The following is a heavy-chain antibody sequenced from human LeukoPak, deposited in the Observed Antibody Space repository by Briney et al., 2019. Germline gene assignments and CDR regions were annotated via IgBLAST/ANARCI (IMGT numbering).Heavy chain of an antibody. J-gene: IGHJ5*02. Sequence: KPSETLSLTCTVSGGSISSSSYYWGWIRQPPGKGLEWIGSIYYSGSTYYNPSLKSRVTISVDTSKNQFSLKLSSVTAADTAVYYCARRVGTTSWTYNWCDPWGQGTLVTVSS. CDR3: ARRVGTTSWTYNWCDP. D-gene: IGHD1-14*01. CDR2: IYYSGST. V-gene: IGHV4-39*01. CDR1: GGSISSSSYY.